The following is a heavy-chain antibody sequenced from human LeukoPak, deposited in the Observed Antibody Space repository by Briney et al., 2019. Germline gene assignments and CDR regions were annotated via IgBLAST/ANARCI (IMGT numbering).Heavy chain of an antibody. CDR2: INHSGST. Sequence: SETLPLTCTVSGGSISSYYWSWIRQPPGKGLEWIGEINHSGSTNYNPSLKSRVTISVDTSKNQFSLKLSSVTAADTAVYYCARRVRSWYLYYFDYWGQGTLVTVSS. CDR1: GGSISSYY. V-gene: IGHV4-34*01. J-gene: IGHJ4*02. CDR3: ARRVRSWYLYYFDY. D-gene: IGHD6-13*01.